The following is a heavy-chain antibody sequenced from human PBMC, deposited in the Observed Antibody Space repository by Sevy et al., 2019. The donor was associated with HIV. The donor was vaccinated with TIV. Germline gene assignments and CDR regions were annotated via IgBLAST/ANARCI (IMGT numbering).Heavy chain of an antibody. J-gene: IGHJ4*02. CDR2: FDPEDDET. CDR1: GYTLTELS. CDR3: ATTKDYYDSSGYPFDY. D-gene: IGHD3-22*01. Sequence: ASVKVSCKVSGYTLTELSRHWVRQAPGKGLEWMGTFDPEDDETIYAQKFQGRVTMTEDTSTDTAYMELSSLRSEDTAVYYCATTKDYYDSSGYPFDYWGQGTLVTVSS. V-gene: IGHV1-24*01.